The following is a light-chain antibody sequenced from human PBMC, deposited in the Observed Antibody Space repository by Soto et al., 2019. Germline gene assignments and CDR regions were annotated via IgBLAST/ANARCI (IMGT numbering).Light chain of an antibody. CDR1: SSDVGAYNY. J-gene: IGLJ2*01. CDR2: DVT. CDR3: SSYAGSSTSL. V-gene: IGLV2-14*01. Sequence: QSALTQPASVSGSPGQSITISCTGTSSDVGAYNYVSWYQQHPGKAPKLMIYDVTTRPSGVSNRFSGSKSGNTASLTISGLQAGDEADYYCSSYAGSSTSLFGGGTKLTVL.